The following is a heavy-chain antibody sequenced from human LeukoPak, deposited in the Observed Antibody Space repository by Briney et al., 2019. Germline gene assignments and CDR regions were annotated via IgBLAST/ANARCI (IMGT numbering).Heavy chain of an antibody. V-gene: IGHV1-18*01. CDR2: INTKNGDT. CDR1: GYTLTYNN. J-gene: IGHJ5*01. D-gene: IGHD4-17*01. Sequence: ASVKVSCEASGYTLTYNNISWVRQAPAQGLEWMGWINTKNGDTNYAQKLQGRVTMTTDTSTNTAYMELRSLRSDDTAVYYCARRTPVTPNSFDSWGQGTLVTVSS. CDR3: ARRTPVTPNSFDS.